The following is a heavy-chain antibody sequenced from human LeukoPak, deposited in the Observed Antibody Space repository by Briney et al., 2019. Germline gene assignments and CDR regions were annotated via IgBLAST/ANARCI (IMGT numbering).Heavy chain of an antibody. CDR3: ARVASGSYYYPFDY. D-gene: IGHD1-26*01. CDR1: GVTVSSNY. V-gene: IGHV3-53*01. Sequence: GGSLRLSCAASGVTVSSNYMSWVRQAPGQGLEWVSVIYSGGSTYYADSVKGRFTISRDNSKNTLYLQMNSLRAEDTAVYYCARVASGSYYYPFDYWGQGTLVTVSS. CDR2: IYSGGST. J-gene: IGHJ4*02.